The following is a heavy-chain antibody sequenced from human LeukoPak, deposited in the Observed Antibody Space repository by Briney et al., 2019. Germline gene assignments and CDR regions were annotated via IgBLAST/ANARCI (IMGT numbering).Heavy chain of an antibody. CDR3: AKGLGGSYPLAFDY. D-gene: IGHD3-16*01. CDR2: ISWNSGSI. CDR1: GFTFDDYA. V-gene: IGHV3-9*01. J-gene: IGHJ4*02. Sequence: PGGSLRLSCAASGFTFDDYAMHWVRQAPGKGLEWVSGISWNSGSIGYADSVKGRFTISRDNAKNSLYLQMNSLRAEDTALYYCAKGLGGSYPLAFDYWGQGTLVTVSS.